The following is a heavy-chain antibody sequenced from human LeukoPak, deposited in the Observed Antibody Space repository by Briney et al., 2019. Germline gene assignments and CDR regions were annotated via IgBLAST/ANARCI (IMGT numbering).Heavy chain of an antibody. CDR3: ARELSNPLGY. J-gene: IGHJ1*01. V-gene: IGHV3-66*01. Sequence: PGGSLRLSCAASGFSVSDNYMSWVGQAPGTGLEWVSVIYSSGSTYYTDSVKGRFTISRDIFKNTLVLQMNSLRTEDTAVYYCARELSNPLGYWGQGTLVIVSS. D-gene: IGHD3-16*01. CDR1: GFSVSDNY. CDR2: IYSSGST.